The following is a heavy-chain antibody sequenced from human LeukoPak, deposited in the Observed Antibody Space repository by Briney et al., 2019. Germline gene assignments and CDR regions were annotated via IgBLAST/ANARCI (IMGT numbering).Heavy chain of an antibody. V-gene: IGHV1-2*02. CDR3: ARDQHIVVVPAAIGYYYYYMDV. D-gene: IGHD2-2*02. CDR1: GYTFTGYY. J-gene: IGHJ6*03. CDR2: INPNSGGT. Sequence: ASVKVSCKASGYTFTGYYMHWVRQAPGQGLEWMGWINPNSGGTNYAQKFQGRVTMTRDTSISTAYMKLSRLRSDDTAVYYCARDQHIVVVPAAIGYYYYYMDVWGKGTTVTVSS.